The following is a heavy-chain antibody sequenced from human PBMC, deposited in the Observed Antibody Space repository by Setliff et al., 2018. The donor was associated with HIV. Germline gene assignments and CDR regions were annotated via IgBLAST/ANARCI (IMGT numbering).Heavy chain of an antibody. J-gene: IGHJ6*03. V-gene: IGHV1-8*01. D-gene: IGHD3-10*01. CDR2: MNLNSDVA. Sequence: GASVKVSCKSSGSTFNNYDIIWLRQTTGQGLEWLGWMNLNSDVAGYAPGFHDRLTMTRSTSMDTTNLELRSLRSEDTAVYYCARGKGVRGVIITGGLDGWGKGTTVTVSS. CDR1: GSTFNNYD. CDR3: ARGKGVRGVIITGGLDG.